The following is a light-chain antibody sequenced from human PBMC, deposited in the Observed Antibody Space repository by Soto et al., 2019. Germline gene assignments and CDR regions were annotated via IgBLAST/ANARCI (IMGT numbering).Light chain of an antibody. CDR2: GNS. J-gene: IGLJ2*01. V-gene: IGLV1-40*01. CDR3: QSYDRSLSSV. CDR1: SSNIGAGYD. Sequence: QSVLTQPPSVSGAPGQRVTISCTGSSSNIGAGYDVHWYQQLPGTAPKLLINGNSNRPSGVPDRFSGSKSGTSASLAITGLQAADEADYYCQSYDRSLSSVFGGGTKLTVL.